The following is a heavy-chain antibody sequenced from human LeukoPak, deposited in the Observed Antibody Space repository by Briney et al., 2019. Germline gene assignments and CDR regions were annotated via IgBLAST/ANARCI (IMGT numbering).Heavy chain of an antibody. CDR1: GFTFSSYA. CDR3: AKALGYCSSTSCPSAGSYYYYYMDV. CDR2: ISGSGGST. J-gene: IGHJ6*03. D-gene: IGHD2-2*01. V-gene: IGHV3-23*01. Sequence: AGGSLRLSCASSGFTFSSYAMSWVRQAPGKGLEWVSAISGSGGSTYYADSVKGRFTISRDNSKNTLYLQMNSLRAEDTAVYYCAKALGYCSSTSCPSAGSYYYYYMDVWGKGTTVTVSS.